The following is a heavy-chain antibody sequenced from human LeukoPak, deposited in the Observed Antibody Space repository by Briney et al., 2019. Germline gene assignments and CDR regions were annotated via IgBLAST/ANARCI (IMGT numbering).Heavy chain of an antibody. J-gene: IGHJ4*02. CDR1: GASINGTDW. CDR2: IYHTGST. Sequence: SETLSLTCAVSGASINGTDWWSWVRQPPGKGLEWIGEIYHTGSTNYNPSLESRVTISVDKSKSHFSLKVTSVTAADTAIYYCARVVGNTNFDSWGQGALVTVSS. V-gene: IGHV4-4*02. CDR3: ARVVGNTNFDS. D-gene: IGHD2-21*01.